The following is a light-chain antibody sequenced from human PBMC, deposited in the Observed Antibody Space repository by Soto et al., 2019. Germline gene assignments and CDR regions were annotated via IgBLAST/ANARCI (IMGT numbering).Light chain of an antibody. CDR3: QQYGSSPPTWT. CDR2: GAS. V-gene: IGKV3-20*01. Sequence: DIVLTQSPGPLSLSPGERATLSCRASQSIRSNYLAWYQQKPGQAPRFLIYGASSRATGIPDRFSGSGSGTDFTLTISRLEPEDFAVYYCQQYGSSPPTWTFGQGTKVDIK. J-gene: IGKJ1*01. CDR1: QSIRSNY.